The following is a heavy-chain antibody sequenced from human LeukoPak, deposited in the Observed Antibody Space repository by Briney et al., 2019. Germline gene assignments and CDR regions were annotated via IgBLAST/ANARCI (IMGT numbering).Heavy chain of an antibody. J-gene: IGHJ3*02. CDR2: IKQDGSEK. D-gene: IGHD2-2*01. V-gene: IGHV3-7*01. CDR3: AREGALVDIVVVPAADDAFDI. CDR1: GFTFSSYW. Sequence: GGSLRLSCAASGFTFSSYWMSWVRQAPGKGLEWVANIKQDGSEKYYVDSVKGRFTISRDNAKNSLYLQMNSLRAEDTAVYYCAREGALVDIVVVPAADDAFDIWGQGTMVTVSS.